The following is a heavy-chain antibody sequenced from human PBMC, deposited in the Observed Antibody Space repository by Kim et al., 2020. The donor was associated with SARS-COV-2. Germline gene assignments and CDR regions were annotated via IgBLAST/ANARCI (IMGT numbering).Heavy chain of an antibody. D-gene: IGHD3-10*01. CDR2: IWYDGSNK. V-gene: IGHV3-33*06. CDR3: AKDLLTRSGSPRVLHYYYGMDV. J-gene: IGHJ6*02. CDR1: GFTFSSYG. Sequence: GGSLRLSCAASGFTFSSYGMHWVRQAPGKGLEWVAVIWYDGSNKYYADSVKGRFTISRDNSKNTLYLQMNSLRAEDTAVYYCAKDLLTRSGSPRVLHYYYGMDVWGQGTTVTVSS.